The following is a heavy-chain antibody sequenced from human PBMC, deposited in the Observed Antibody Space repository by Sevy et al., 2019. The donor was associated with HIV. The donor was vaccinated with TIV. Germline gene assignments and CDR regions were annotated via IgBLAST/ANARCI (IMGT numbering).Heavy chain of an antibody. CDR1: GYIFIDYY. V-gene: IGHV1-2*06. CDR3: VRVSFRNYFDH. Sequence: ASVKVSCKASGYIFIDYYMHWVRQAPGQGLEWMGRINPNSGGTNYTQKFQGRVTMTRDTSITTVYMELSSLRSDDTAVDYCVRVSFRNYFDHWGQGTLVTVSS. CDR2: INPNSGGT. J-gene: IGHJ4*02.